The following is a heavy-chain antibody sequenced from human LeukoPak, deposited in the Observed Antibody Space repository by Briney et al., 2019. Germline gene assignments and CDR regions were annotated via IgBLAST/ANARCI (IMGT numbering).Heavy chain of an antibody. V-gene: IGHV1-18*01. Sequence: ASVKVSCKASGGTFSSYAISWVRQAPGQGLEWMGWISAYNGNTNYAQKLQGRVTMTTDTSTSTAYMELRSLRSDDTAVYYCARRAYTYGYYFDYWGQGTLVTVSS. CDR2: ISAYNGNT. D-gene: IGHD5-18*01. CDR1: GGTFSSYA. J-gene: IGHJ4*02. CDR3: ARRAYTYGYYFDY.